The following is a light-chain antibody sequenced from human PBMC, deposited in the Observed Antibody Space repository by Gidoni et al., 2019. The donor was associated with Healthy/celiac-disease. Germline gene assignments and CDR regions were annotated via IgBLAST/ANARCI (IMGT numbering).Light chain of an antibody. J-gene: IGKJ1*01. CDR3: QQAYSTPQT. Sequence: PITQSPSSLSASVGDRVTITCRASQSISSWLNWYQQKPGKAPKLLIYAASSLQSGVPSRFSGSGSGTDFTLTISSLQPEDFATYYCQQAYSTPQTFGQGTKVEIK. CDR2: AAS. V-gene: IGKV1-39*01. CDR1: QSISSW.